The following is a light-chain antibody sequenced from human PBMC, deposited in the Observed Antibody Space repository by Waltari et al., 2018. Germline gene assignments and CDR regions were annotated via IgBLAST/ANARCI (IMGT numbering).Light chain of an antibody. V-gene: IGLV2-8*01. J-gene: IGLJ3*02. CDR1: STDADGYAP. CDR2: EVT. CDR3: SSYAGGSSLM. Sequence: QSALTQPPPASGSPGQSHTLSCTGISTDADGYAPVFWYQQHPGKAPKLLTYEVTTRPSGVPDRFAGSKSDNTASLAVSGLQAEDEADYYCSSYAGGSSLMFGGGTKLTVL.